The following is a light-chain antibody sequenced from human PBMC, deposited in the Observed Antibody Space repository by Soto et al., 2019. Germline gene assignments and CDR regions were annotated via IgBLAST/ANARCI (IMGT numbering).Light chain of an antibody. CDR3: QQYSTYPLT. CDR2: DAS. CDR1: QGINTW. Sequence: DIQMTQSPPSLSAFVGDRVTITCRASQGINTWIAWYQQKPEKAPTSLIYDASSLESGVPSRFSGSGSGTDFTRTISSLQPEDVATYYCQQYSTYPLTFGGGTQVEIK. V-gene: IGKV1D-16*01. J-gene: IGKJ4*01.